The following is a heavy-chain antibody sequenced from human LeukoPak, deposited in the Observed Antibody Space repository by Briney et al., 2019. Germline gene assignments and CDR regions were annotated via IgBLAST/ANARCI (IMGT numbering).Heavy chain of an antibody. CDR1: GFTFSSYE. J-gene: IGHJ6*03. CDR2: ISSSGSTI. CDR3: ARYYYYYMDV. V-gene: IGHV3-48*03. Sequence: GGSLRLSCAASGFTFSSYEMNWVRQAPGKGLEWVSYISSSGSTIYYADSVKGRFTISRDNAKNSLYLQMNSLRAEDTAVYYCARYYYYYMDVWGKGTTVTISS.